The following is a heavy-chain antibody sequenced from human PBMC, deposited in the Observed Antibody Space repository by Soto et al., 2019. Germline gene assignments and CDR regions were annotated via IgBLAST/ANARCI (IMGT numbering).Heavy chain of an antibody. J-gene: IGHJ6*02. D-gene: IGHD1-20*01. Sequence: SETLSLTCTVSGGSVSSGSYYWSWIRRPPGKGLEWIGYIYYSGSTNYNPSLKSRVTISVDTSKNQFSLKLSSVTAADTAVYYCARITGTGYYYGMDVWGQGTTVTVSS. CDR3: ARITGTGYYYGMDV. CDR1: GGSVSSGSYY. V-gene: IGHV4-61*01. CDR2: IYYSGST.